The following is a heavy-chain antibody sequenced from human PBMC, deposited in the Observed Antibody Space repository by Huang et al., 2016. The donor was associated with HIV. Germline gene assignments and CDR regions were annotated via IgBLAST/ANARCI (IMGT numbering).Heavy chain of an antibody. CDR2: IIPIFGKT. Sequence: QVQLVQSGAEVKKPGSSVKVSCKASGGTFSRYTINWVRQAPGQRLEWMGGIIPIFGKTNYAQKFQGRVTFTADDSRITAYMELRSLRSEDTAVYYCAKTNSADLGDLWGQGTMIIVSS. CDR3: AKTNSADLGDL. V-gene: IGHV1-69*13. CDR1: GGTFSRYT. D-gene: IGHD7-27*01. J-gene: IGHJ3*01.